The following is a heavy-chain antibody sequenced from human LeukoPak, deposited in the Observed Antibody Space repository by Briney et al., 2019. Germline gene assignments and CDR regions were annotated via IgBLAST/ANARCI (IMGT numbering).Heavy chain of an antibody. CDR2: IWYDGSNK. D-gene: IGHD2-2*01. J-gene: IGHJ6*03. CDR3: AKGGGTSPIGGYYYYYYCMDV. V-gene: IGHV3-33*06. CDR1: GFTFSSYG. Sequence: GRSLRLSCAAPGFTFSSYGMHWVRQAPGKGLEWVAVIWYDGSNKYYADSVKGRFTISRDNSKNTLYLQMNSLRAEDTAVYYCAKGGGTSPIGGYYYYYYCMDVWGKGTTVTVSS.